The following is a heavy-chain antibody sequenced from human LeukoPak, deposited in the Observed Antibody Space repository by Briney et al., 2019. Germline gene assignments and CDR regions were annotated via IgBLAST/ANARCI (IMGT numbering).Heavy chain of an antibody. CDR3: ARRPTTMNAFDI. Sequence: PSETLSLTCTVSGASISSSSYYWGWVRQPPGKGLEWIGSIRYTHTGSTYYNPSLKSRVTMSGDTSKNQFSLKVTSVTAADTAVYYCARRPTTMNAFDIWGQGTMVTVSS. CDR2: IRYTHTGST. J-gene: IGHJ3*02. D-gene: IGHD4-17*01. V-gene: IGHV4-39*01. CDR1: GASISSSSYY.